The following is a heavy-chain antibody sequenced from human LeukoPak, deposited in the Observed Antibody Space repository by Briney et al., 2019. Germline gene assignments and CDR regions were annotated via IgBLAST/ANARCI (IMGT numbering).Heavy chain of an antibody. Sequence: SETLSLTCAVYGGSFSGYYWSWIRQPPGKGMEWIGEINHSGSTNYNPSLKSRVTISVDTSKNQFSLKLSSVTAADTAVYYCARGCSSSWYWYFDLWGRGTLVTVSS. CDR1: GGSFSGYY. CDR2: INHSGST. V-gene: IGHV4-34*01. CDR3: ARGCSSSWYWYFDL. J-gene: IGHJ2*01. D-gene: IGHD6-13*01.